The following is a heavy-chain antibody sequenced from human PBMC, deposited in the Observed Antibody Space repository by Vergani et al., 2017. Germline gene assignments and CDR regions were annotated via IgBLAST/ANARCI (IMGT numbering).Heavy chain of an antibody. V-gene: IGHV3-30*02. CDR2: IQFDGSNQ. D-gene: IGHD3-16*01. CDR3: AKHFRGWGIDY. J-gene: IGHJ4*02. CDR1: GFTLSNYD. Sequence: QVQLVESGGGVVQRGGSLRLPCATSGFTLSNYDMQWIRQGPGKGLEFGAFIQFDGSNQYYADSVKGRFTLSREFSKNTLYLQMNSLRTDETATYYCAKHFRGWGIDYWGQGTQVIVSS.